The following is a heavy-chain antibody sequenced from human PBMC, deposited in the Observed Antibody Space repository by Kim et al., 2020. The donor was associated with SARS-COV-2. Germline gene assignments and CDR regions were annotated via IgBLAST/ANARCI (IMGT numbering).Heavy chain of an antibody. CDR1: GFTFSTYS. Sequence: GGSLRLSCAASGFTFSTYSINWVCQAPGKGLEWVSSISSSSSYIYYADSVKGRVTISRDNAKNSLYLQMNSLRAEDTAVYYCARVQVGSSGWYGMDVWGQGTTVTVSS. CDR2: ISSSSSYI. CDR3: ARVQVGSSGWYGMDV. V-gene: IGHV3-21*01. D-gene: IGHD6-25*01. J-gene: IGHJ6*02.